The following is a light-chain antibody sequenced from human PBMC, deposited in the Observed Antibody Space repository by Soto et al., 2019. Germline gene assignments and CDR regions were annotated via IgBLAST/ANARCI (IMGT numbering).Light chain of an antibody. CDR1: SSNIGSQY. CDR3: AAWDDSLSGRV. Sequence: QSVLTQPPSASGTPGQSITISCSGSSSNIGSQYVYWYQQLPGTAPTVVIYKNNERPSGVPDRFSGSKSGTSASPAISGLRSEDEADYYCAAWDDSLSGRVFGGGTKLTVL. J-gene: IGLJ3*02. V-gene: IGLV1-47*01. CDR2: KNN.